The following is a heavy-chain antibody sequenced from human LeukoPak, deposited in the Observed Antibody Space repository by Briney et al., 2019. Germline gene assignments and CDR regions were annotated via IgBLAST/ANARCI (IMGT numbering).Heavy chain of an antibody. V-gene: IGHV3-33*01. D-gene: IGHD3-10*01. CDR2: IWYDGSNK. Sequence: PGRSLRLSCAASGFTFNSYGMHWVRQAPGKGLEWVALIWYDGSNKYYVDSVKGRFTISRDNNKNTLYLQMNSLRAEDTAAYYCARASYYGSGSYYGVDYWGQGTLVTVSS. CDR1: GFTFNSYG. CDR3: ARASYYGSGSYYGVDY. J-gene: IGHJ4*02.